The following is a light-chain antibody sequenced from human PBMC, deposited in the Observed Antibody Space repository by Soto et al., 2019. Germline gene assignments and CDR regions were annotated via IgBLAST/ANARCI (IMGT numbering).Light chain of an antibody. CDR1: QSISYY. CDR3: QQTYSLPWT. J-gene: IGKJ1*01. CDR2: SAT. Sequence: DIQMTQSPSSLSASVGDRVTITCRASQSISYYFNWYQQKPGKAPKLLIYSATSLQSGVPSRFSGSGSGKEYTLTISSLQPKDFATYDCQQTYSLPWTFGQGTRVEI. V-gene: IGKV1-39*01.